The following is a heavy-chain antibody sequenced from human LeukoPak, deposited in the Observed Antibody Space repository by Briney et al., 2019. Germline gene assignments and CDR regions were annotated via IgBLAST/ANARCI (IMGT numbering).Heavy chain of an antibody. CDR2: ISGSGGST. J-gene: IGHJ4*02. Sequence: HSGGSLRLSCAASGFTFSSYAMSWVRQAPGRGLEWVSAISGSGGSTYYADSVKGRFTISRDNAKNSLYLQMNSLRAEDTAVYYCARDQKFQALDYWGQGTLVTVSS. V-gene: IGHV3-23*01. CDR3: ARDQKFQALDY. CDR1: GFTFSSYA.